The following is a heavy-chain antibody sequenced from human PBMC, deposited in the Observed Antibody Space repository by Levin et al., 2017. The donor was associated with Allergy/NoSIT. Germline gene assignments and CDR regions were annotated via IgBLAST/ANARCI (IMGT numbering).Heavy chain of an antibody. CDR1: GSSISSGYY. V-gene: IGHV4-38-2*01. J-gene: IGHJ5*02. Sequence: PSETLSLTCAVSGSSISSGYYWGWIRQPPGKGLEWIGSIYHSGSTYYNPSLKSRVTISVDTSKNQFSLKLSSVTAADTAVYYCARVYQYYYDSSGYYSWFDPWGQGTLVTVSS. D-gene: IGHD3-22*01. CDR2: IYHSGST. CDR3: ARVYQYYYDSSGYYSWFDP.